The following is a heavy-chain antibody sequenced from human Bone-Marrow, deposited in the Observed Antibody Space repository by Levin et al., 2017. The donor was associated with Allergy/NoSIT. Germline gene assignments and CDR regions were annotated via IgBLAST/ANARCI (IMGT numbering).Heavy chain of an antibody. V-gene: IGHV4-39*01. Sequence: SETLSLTCSVSGASIDTTSHYWGWIRQSPGKGLEWIGSIYGRATTFYNPSLKSRVSVSVDASKNQFSLKLTSVTAPDTAMYFCARHNLVVGPAVISPFDYWGQGSLVTVSS. J-gene: IGHJ4*02. CDR3: ARHNLVVGPAVISPFDY. CDR1: GASIDTTSHY. D-gene: IGHD2-2*01. CDR2: IYGRATT.